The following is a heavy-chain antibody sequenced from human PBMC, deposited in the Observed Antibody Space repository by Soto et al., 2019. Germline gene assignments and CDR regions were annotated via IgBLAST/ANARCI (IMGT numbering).Heavy chain of an antibody. CDR3: ARASGSYSAPD. CDR1: GFTFSSYS. D-gene: IGHD1-26*01. J-gene: IGHJ4*02. Sequence: SGGSLRLSCAASGFTFSSYSMNWVRQAPGKGLEWVSSISSSSYIYYADSVKGRFTISRDNAKNSLYLQMNSLRAEDTAVYYCARASGSYSAPDWGQGTLVTVSS. CDR2: ISSSSYI. V-gene: IGHV3-21*01.